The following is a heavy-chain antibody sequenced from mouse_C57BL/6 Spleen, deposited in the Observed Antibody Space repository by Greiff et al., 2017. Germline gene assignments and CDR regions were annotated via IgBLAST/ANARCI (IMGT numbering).Heavy chain of an antibody. V-gene: IGHV1-39*01. Sequence: EVQLQESGPELVKPGASVKISCKASGYSFTDYNMNWVKQSNGKSLEWIGVINPNYGTTSYNQKFKGKATLTVDQSSSTAYMQLNSLTSEDSAVYYCAREGITTVVAHWYFDVWGTGTTVTVSS. J-gene: IGHJ1*03. CDR3: AREGITTVVAHWYFDV. CDR2: INPNYGTT. CDR1: GYSFTDYN. D-gene: IGHD1-1*01.